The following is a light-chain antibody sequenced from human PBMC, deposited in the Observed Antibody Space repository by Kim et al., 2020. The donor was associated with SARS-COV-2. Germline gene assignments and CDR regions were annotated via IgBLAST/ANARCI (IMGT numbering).Light chain of an antibody. V-gene: IGLV3-19*01. CDR2: GKN. Sequence: SYELTQDPAVFVALGQTVRITFQGDSLRSYNASWYQQKPGQAPVLVIYGKNNRPSGIPDRFSGSSSGNTASLTITGAQAEDEADYYCNSRDSSGNHYVFGTGTKVTVL. J-gene: IGLJ1*01. CDR1: SLRSYN. CDR3: NSRDSSGNHYV.